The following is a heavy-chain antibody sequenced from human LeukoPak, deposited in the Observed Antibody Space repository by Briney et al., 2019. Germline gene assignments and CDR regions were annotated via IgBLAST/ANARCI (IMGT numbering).Heavy chain of an antibody. D-gene: IGHD4-23*01. CDR1: GGSINRYY. V-gene: IGHV4-4*07. Sequence: SETLSLPCTVSGGSINRYYWSWIRQPAGKGLEWIGRIYSSGSTNYNPSLKSRVSMSVDTSKNQFSLKLTSVTAADTAVYSCARGGKATVVTMWGQGILVTVSS. CDR2: IYSSGST. CDR3: ARGGKATVVTM. J-gene: IGHJ4*02.